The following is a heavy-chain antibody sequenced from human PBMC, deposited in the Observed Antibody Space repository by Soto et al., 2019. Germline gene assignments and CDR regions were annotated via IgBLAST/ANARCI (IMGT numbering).Heavy chain of an antibody. J-gene: IGHJ4*02. V-gene: IGHV4-39*01. CDR3: ARQQGLLWFGEYHHFDY. Sequence: SYTLSLTCTVSGGSISSSSYYLRWIRQPPGKGLEWIGSIYYSGSTYYKPSLKSRVTISVDTSKKQFSLKLSSVTAADTAVYYCARQQGLLWFGEYHHFDYWGQGTLVTVSS. CDR1: GGSISSSSYY. D-gene: IGHD3-10*01. CDR2: IYYSGST.